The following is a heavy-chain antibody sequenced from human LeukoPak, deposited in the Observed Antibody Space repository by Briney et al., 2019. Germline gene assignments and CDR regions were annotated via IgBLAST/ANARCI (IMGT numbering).Heavy chain of an antibody. CDR2: ISGSGGST. J-gene: IGHJ1*01. CDR3: AKPRRQLRGPLAEYFQH. CDR1: GFTFSSYA. D-gene: IGHD1-1*01. V-gene: IGHV3-23*01. Sequence: GGSQRLSCAVSGFTFSSYAMSWVRQAPGKGLEWVSAISGSGGSTYYADSVKGRFTISRDNSKNTLYLQMNSLRAEDTAVYYCAKPRRQLRGPLAEYFQHWGQGTLVTVSS.